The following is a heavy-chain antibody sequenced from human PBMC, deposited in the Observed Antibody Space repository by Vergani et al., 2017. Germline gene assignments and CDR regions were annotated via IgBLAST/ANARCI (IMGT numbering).Heavy chain of an antibody. Sequence: QVQLQESGPGLVKPSETLSLTCTVSGGSISSSSYYWGWIRQPPGKGLEWIGSIYYSGSTYYNPSLKSRVTISVDTSKNQFSLKLSSVTAADTAVYYCARLVLRCSGFDYWGQGTLVTVSS. CDR3: ARLVLRCSGFDY. CDR1: GGSISSSSYY. J-gene: IGHJ4*02. V-gene: IGHV4-39*01. D-gene: IGHD6-25*01. CDR2: IYYSGST.